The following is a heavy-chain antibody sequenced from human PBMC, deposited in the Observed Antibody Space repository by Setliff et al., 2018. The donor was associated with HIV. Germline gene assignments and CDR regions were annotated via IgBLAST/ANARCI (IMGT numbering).Heavy chain of an antibody. CDR2: MYYTGST. D-gene: IGHD3-16*01. V-gene: IGHV4-39*07. CDR3: ASGGVDFVWGSYSPVPI. Sequence: SVTLSLTCTVSGGSISGSSYFLAWIRQPPGRGLEWIGSMYYTGSTYYNLSLKSRVTLSVDTSKNQFSLKLSSVTAADTAVYYCASGGVDFVWGSYSPVPIWGQGTMVTVS. CDR1: GGSISGSSYF. J-gene: IGHJ3*02.